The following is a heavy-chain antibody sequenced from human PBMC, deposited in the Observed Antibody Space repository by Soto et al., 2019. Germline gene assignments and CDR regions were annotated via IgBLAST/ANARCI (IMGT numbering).Heavy chain of an antibody. CDR1: GFTFSSYA. J-gene: IGHJ3*02. D-gene: IGHD4-17*01. Sequence: EVQLLESGGGLVQPGGSLRLSCAASGFTFSSYAMSWVRQAPGKGLEWVSAISGSGGSTYYADSVKGRFTISRDNSKNTLYLQMNSLRAEDTAVYYCAKCRVYGEPRGGAFDIWGQGTMVTVSS. V-gene: IGHV3-23*01. CDR3: AKCRVYGEPRGGAFDI. CDR2: ISGSGGST.